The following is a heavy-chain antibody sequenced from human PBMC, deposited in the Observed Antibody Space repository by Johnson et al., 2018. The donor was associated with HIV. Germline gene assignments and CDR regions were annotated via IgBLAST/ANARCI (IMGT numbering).Heavy chain of an antibody. CDR3: ARDPTTQYLRLIGDFGSFDI. D-gene: IGHD7-27*01. V-gene: IGHV3-53*01. CDR2: IYSGGST. CDR1: GFTVSSNY. J-gene: IGHJ3*02. Sequence: VQLVESGGGLIQPGGSLRLSCAASGFTVSSNYMSWVRQAPGKGLEWVSVIYSGGSTYYADSVKGRFTISRDNAKNSLVLQMNSLRAEDTALYYCARDPTTQYLRLIGDFGSFDIWGQGTMVTVSS.